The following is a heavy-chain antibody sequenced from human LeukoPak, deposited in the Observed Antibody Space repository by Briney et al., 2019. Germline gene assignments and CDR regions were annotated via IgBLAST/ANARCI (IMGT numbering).Heavy chain of an antibody. CDR1: GFTFSSYS. Sequence: PGGSLRLSCAASGFTFSSYSMNWVRQAPGKGLEWVSYISSSSSTIYYADSVKGRFTISRDNAKNSLYLQMNSLRAEDTAVYYCARDGGHTAMVGEFDYWGQGTLVTVSS. V-gene: IGHV3-48*04. CDR2: ISSSSSTI. D-gene: IGHD5-18*01. CDR3: ARDGGHTAMVGEFDY. J-gene: IGHJ4*02.